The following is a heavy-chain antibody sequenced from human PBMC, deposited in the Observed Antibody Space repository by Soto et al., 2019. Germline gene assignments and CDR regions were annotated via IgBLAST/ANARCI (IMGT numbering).Heavy chain of an antibody. V-gene: IGHV4-38-2*02. J-gene: IGHJ4*02. CDR3: ARDFCTSTTCYYFDY. D-gene: IGHD2-2*01. CDR2: IYYTGST. CDR1: GYSISTGYY. Sequence: SETLSLTCTVSGYSISTGYYWAWVRQSPGKGLEWIGYIYYTGSTNYNPSLKSRVTISVDTSKNQFSLELRSVTAADTAVYYCARDFCTSTTCYYFDYWGQGTLVTVSS.